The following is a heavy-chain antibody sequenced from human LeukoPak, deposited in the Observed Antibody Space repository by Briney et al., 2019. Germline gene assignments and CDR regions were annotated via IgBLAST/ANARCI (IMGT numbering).Heavy chain of an antibody. CDR2: ISWNSGSI. D-gene: IGHD1-26*01. CDR3: AKDKNSGSYYYYYMDV. J-gene: IGHJ6*03. V-gene: IGHV3-9*01. CDR1: GFTFDDYA. Sequence: GRSLRLSCAASGFTFDDYAMHWVRQAPGKGLEWVSGISWNSGSIGYADSVKGRFTISRDNAKNSLYLQMNSLRAEDTALYYCAKDKNSGSYYYYYMDVWGKGTTVTVSS.